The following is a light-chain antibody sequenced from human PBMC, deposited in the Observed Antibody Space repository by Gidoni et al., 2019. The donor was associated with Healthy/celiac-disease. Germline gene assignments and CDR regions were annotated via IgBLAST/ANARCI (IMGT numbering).Light chain of an antibody. Sequence: DIQMTQSPSSLSASVGDRVSITCRASQDITNYLAWYQQKAGKVPKLLIYAASTLQSGVPSRFSGSGSGTDFTLTISRLQPEDVATYYCQKYNSAPWTFGQGTKVEIK. CDR1: QDITNY. J-gene: IGKJ1*01. V-gene: IGKV1-27*01. CDR3: QKYNSAPWT. CDR2: AAS.